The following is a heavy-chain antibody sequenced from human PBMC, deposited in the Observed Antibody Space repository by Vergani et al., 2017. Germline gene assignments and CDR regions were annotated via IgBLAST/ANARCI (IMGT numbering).Heavy chain of an antibody. CDR2: IYYSGST. CDR1: GGSISSYY. D-gene: IGHD6-19*01. J-gene: IGHJ4*02. V-gene: IGHV4-59*01. CDR3: ATATAVADPIDY. Sequence: QVQLQESGPGLVKPSQTLSLTCTVSGGSISSYYWSWIRQPPGKGLEWIGYIYYSGSTNYNPSLKSRVTISVDTSKNQFSLKLSSVTAADTAVYYCATATAVADPIDYWGQGTLVTVSS.